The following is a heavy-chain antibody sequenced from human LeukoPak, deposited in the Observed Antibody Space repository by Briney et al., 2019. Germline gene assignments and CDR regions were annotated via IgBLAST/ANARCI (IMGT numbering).Heavy chain of an antibody. CDR2: INGNDGST. Sequence: GASVRVSCTASGYTFYNFYIHWVRQAPGQGPEWMGWINGNDGSTKYAQKFQGRVTMTRVTAISTVYMDLSGLRPDDTAIYYCARDEGSTYNQLDFWGQGTLVTVSS. CDR1: GYTFYNFY. CDR3: ARDEGSTYNQLDF. D-gene: IGHD1-14*01. V-gene: IGHV1-2*02. J-gene: IGHJ4*02.